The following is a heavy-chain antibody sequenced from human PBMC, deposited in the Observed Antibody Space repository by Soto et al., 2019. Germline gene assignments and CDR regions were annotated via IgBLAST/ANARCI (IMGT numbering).Heavy chain of an antibody. CDR1: GGTFSTYS. D-gene: IGHD2-15*01. Sequence: QVQLVQSGAEVKKPGSSVKVSCQDSGGTFSTYSMFWVRQAPGQGLEWMGRIIPILGIANYAQKFQERVTITAEKSTSPAYMELCRLRSEDTALYFCNIVSCSGEVFDIWGQGTMVTVSS. CDR2: IIPILGIA. V-gene: IGHV1-69*02. J-gene: IGHJ3*02. CDR3: NIVSCSGEVFDI.